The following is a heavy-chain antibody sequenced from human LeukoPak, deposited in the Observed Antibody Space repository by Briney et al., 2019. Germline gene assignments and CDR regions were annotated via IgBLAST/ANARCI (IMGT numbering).Heavy chain of an antibody. V-gene: IGHV3-48*03. Sequence: PGGSLRLSCAASGFTFSSYEMNWVRQAPGKGLEWVSYISSSGSTIYYADSVKGRFTNSRDNAKNSLYLQMNSLRAEDTAVYYCAVATIKDYFDYWGQGTLVTVSS. CDR3: AVATIKDYFDY. CDR2: ISSSGSTI. CDR1: GFTFSSYE. D-gene: IGHD5-24*01. J-gene: IGHJ4*02.